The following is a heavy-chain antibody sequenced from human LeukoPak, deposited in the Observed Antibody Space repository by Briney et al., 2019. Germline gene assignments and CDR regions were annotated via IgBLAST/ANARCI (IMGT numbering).Heavy chain of an antibody. CDR2: IYHSGST. V-gene: IGHV4-38-2*02. J-gene: IGHJ4*02. D-gene: IGHD2-2*01. CDR1: GYSISSGYY. Sequence: PSETLSLTCTVSGYSISSGYYWGWIRQPPGKRLEWIGSIYHSGSTYYNPSLKSRVTIAVDTSKNQFSLKLNSVTAADTAVYYCARAGQGYCTSASCYLSLDYWGQGTLVTVSS. CDR3: ARAGQGYCTSASCYLSLDY.